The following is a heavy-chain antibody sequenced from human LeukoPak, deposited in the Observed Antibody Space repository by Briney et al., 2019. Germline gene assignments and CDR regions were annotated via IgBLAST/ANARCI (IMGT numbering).Heavy chain of an antibody. CDR1: GGSISSGSYY. V-gene: IGHV4-39*07. J-gene: IGHJ4*02. Sequence: SETLSLTCSVSGGSISSGSYYWGWIRQPPGKGLEWIGRILYSGSTNYNPSLKSRVTISVDKSKNQFSLKLRSVTAADTAVYYCARGRYSSSWYALVYYFDYWGQGTLVTVPS. CDR3: ARGRYSSSWYALVYYFDY. CDR2: ILYSGST. D-gene: IGHD6-13*01.